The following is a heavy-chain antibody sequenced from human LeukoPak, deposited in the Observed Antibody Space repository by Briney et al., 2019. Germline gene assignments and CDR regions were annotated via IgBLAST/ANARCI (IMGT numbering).Heavy chain of an antibody. Sequence: MPSETLSLTCTVSGGSISSYYWSWIRQPPGKGLEWIGYIYYSGSTNYNPSLKSRVTISVDTSKNQFSLKLSSVTAADTAVYYCARENGDSSGWTALFDYWGQGTLVTVSS. D-gene: IGHD6-19*01. CDR1: GGSISSYY. CDR2: IYYSGST. V-gene: IGHV4-59*12. J-gene: IGHJ4*02. CDR3: ARENGDSSGWTALFDY.